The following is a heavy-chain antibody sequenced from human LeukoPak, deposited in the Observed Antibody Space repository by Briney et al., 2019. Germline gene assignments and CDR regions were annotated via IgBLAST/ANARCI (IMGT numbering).Heavy chain of an antibody. V-gene: IGHV4-39*01. Sequence: SETLSLTCTVSGGSISSSSYYWGWIRQPPGKGLELIGSIYYSGSTYYNPSLKSRVTISVDTSKNQFSLKLSSVTAADTAVYYCARRAMIAAAGTGFDYWGQGTLVTVSS. CDR3: ARRAMIAAAGTGFDY. D-gene: IGHD6-13*01. CDR1: GGSISSSSYY. CDR2: IYYSGST. J-gene: IGHJ4*02.